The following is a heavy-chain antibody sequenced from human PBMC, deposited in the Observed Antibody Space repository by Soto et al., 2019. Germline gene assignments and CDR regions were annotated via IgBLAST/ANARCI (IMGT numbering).Heavy chain of an antibody. J-gene: IGHJ4*02. CDR3: ARDHGGATRVVRYFDY. D-gene: IGHD1-26*01. CDR1: GGSISSYY. Sequence: WGTLSLTCTVSGGSISSYYWSWIRQPPGKGLEWIEYIYYSGSTNYNPSLKSRVTISVDTSKNQFSLKLSSVTAADTAVYYCARDHGGATRVVRYFDYWGQGTLVTVSS. CDR2: IYYSGST. V-gene: IGHV4-59*01.